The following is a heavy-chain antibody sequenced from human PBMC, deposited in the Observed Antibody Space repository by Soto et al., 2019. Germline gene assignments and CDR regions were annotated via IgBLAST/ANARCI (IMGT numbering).Heavy chain of an antibody. D-gene: IGHD4-17*01. CDR2: MNPNSGNT. Sequence: SVKVSCEASGYTFTSYDINWVRQATVQGLEWMGWMNPNSGNTGYAQKFQGRVTMTRNTSISTAYMELSSLRSEDTAVYYCARDYGVPGENYYYYGMDVWGQGTTVTVSS. V-gene: IGHV1-8*01. CDR1: GYTFTSYD. CDR3: ARDYGVPGENYYYYGMDV. J-gene: IGHJ6*02.